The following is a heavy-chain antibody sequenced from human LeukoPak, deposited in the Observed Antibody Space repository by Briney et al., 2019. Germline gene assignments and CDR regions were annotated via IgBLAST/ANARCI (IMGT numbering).Heavy chain of an antibody. D-gene: IGHD4/OR15-4a*01. CDR1: GPTFSIYG. V-gene: IGHV3-30*18. CDR2: ISYDGSEK. CDR3: AKDLGAFDY. J-gene: IGHJ4*02. Sequence: PGGSLRLSCAASGPTFSIYGMHWIRQAPGKGLEWVAVISYDGSEKHYTDSVQGRFTISRDNSKNTLYLQMNSLRAEDTAVYYCAKDLGAFDYWGQGTLVTVSS.